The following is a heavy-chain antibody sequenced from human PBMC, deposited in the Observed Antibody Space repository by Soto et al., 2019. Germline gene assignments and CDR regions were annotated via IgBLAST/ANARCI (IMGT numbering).Heavy chain of an antibody. CDR3: ARQYGSGSFDY. V-gene: IGHV5-51*01. Sequence: GESLKISCKGSGYSFAIYWIGWVRQMPGKGLEWMGIIHPDDSDIRYSPSFQGQVTVSADKSISTAYLQWSSLKASDTAIYYCARQYGSGSFDYRGQGTLVTVSS. D-gene: IGHD3-10*01. CDR2: IHPDDSDI. CDR1: GYSFAIYW. J-gene: IGHJ4*02.